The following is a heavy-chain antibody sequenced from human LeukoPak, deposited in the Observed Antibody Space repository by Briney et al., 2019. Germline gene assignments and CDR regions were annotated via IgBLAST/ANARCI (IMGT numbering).Heavy chain of an antibody. J-gene: IGHJ4*02. CDR2: FDPEAGET. CDR1: GYTLTELS. Sequence: RASVKVSCKVSGYTLTELSVHWVRQAPGKGLEWMGGFDPEAGETIYAQKFQGRVTMTEDTSTDTAYMELSRLRSDDTAVYYCARDKAVAANEEYYFDYWGQGTLVTVSS. CDR3: ARDKAVAANEEYYFDY. D-gene: IGHD6-19*01. V-gene: IGHV1-24*01.